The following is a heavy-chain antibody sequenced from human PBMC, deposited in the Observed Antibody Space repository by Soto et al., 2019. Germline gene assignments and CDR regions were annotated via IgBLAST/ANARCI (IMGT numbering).Heavy chain of an antibody. D-gene: IGHD2-21*02. Sequence: ASVKVSCKASGYTFTGYHMHWVRQAPGQGLEWMGWINPNSGGTNYAQKFQGRVTMTRDTSISTAYMEVSRLRSDDTAVYYCAIQCGGDCYSGSTDYYYYGMDVWGQGTTVTVSS. V-gene: IGHV1-2*02. CDR1: GYTFTGYH. CDR2: INPNSGGT. CDR3: AIQCGGDCYSGSTDYYYYGMDV. J-gene: IGHJ6*02.